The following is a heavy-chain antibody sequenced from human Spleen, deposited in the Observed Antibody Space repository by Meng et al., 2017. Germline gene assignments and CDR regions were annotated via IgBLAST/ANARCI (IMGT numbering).Heavy chain of an antibody. Sequence: QGQLQESGPGLVKPSQTLSLTCTVSGGSISSGGYYWSWIRQHPVKGLEWIGYIYYSGSTYYNPSLKSRVTISVDTSKNQFSLKLSSVTAADTAVYYCARGVCSSSCYFHNWFDPWGQGTLVTVSS. V-gene: IGHV4-31*03. D-gene: IGHD6-13*01. CDR2: IYYSGST. J-gene: IGHJ5*02. CDR3: ARGVCSSSCYFHNWFDP. CDR1: GGSISSGGYY.